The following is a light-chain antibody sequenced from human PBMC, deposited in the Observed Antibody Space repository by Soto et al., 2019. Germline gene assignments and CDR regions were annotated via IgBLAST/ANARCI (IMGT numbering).Light chain of an antibody. CDR1: QSIGSW. J-gene: IGKJ1*01. CDR3: QQYFTYSQM. Sequence: DIQMTQSPSTLSASVGDRVTITCRASQSIGSWLAWNQQNPGKAPKSLIYKASSLESGVPSRFSVSGSGTEFTLTISSLQPDDFATYYCQQYFTYSQMFGRGTKVEIK. CDR2: KAS. V-gene: IGKV1-5*03.